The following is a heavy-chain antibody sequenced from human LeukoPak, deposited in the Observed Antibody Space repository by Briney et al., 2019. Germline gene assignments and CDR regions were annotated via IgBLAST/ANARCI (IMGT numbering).Heavy chain of an antibody. Sequence: ASVKVSCKASGYTFTSYDINWVRQATGQGLQWMGWMNPNSDNTAYAQKFQGRVSMTWNTSISTAYMELSSLRSEDTAVYYCARRGAGTHFDYWGQGTLVTVSS. D-gene: IGHD6-19*01. CDR2: MNPNSDNT. V-gene: IGHV1-8*02. J-gene: IGHJ4*02. CDR3: ARRGAGTHFDY. CDR1: GYTFTSYD.